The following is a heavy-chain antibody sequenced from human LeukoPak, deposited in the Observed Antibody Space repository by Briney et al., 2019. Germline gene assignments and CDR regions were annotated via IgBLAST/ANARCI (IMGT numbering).Heavy chain of an antibody. CDR1: GYTFTGYY. CDR2: INPNSGGT. Sequence: GASVKVSCKASGYTFTGYYMHWVRQAPGQGLEWMGWINPNSGGTNYAQKFQGRVTMTRDTSISTAYMELSRLRSDDTAVYYCARDLVRGVIDFDYWGQGTLVTVSS. D-gene: IGHD3-10*01. CDR3: ARDLVRGVIDFDY. V-gene: IGHV1-2*02. J-gene: IGHJ4*02.